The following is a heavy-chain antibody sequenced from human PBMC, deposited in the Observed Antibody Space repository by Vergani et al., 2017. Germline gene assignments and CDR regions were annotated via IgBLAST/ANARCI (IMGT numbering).Heavy chain of an antibody. V-gene: IGHV1-46*03. J-gene: IGHJ4*02. CDR1: GYTFSNYY. CDR3: ARGYYGILTGYRY. D-gene: IGHD3-9*01. Sequence: QVPVVQSGAEVKKSGASVKVSCKTSGYTFSNYYMHWVRQAPGQGLEWMGIINPSGGHTNYAQKFQGRVTMTRDTSTSTVYMELSSLRSEDTAIYYCARGYYGILTGYRYWGQGTLVTVSA. CDR2: INPSGGHT.